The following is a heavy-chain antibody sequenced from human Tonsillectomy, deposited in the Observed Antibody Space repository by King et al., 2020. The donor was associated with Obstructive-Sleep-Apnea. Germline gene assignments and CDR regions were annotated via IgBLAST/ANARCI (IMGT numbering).Heavy chain of an antibody. D-gene: IGHD6-13*01. J-gene: IGHJ4*02. CDR2: MNPNSGNT. CDR1: GYTFSSAE. V-gene: IGHV1-8*01. CDR3: ARGSSRSFDI. Sequence: QLVQSGAEVKKPGASVKVSCKASGYTFSSAEIHWVRQAPGQGLEWMGWMNPNSGNTVYVQKFQGRVTMTRNPSINTAYMELGSLRSTDTAVYFCARGSSRSFDIWGQGTLVTVSS.